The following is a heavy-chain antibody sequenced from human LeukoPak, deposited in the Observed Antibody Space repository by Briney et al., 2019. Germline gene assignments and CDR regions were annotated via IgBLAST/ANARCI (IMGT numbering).Heavy chain of an antibody. D-gene: IGHD5-18*01. Sequence: GGSLRLSCVVSGFTFRNFGMHWVRQAPGKGLEWVAVIYYDGSDKYYVDSVKGRFAVSRDNSKNTLYLQMNNLRVEGTAVYHCARDRSQHYFDYWGQGALVTVSS. J-gene: IGHJ4*02. V-gene: IGHV3-33*01. CDR3: ARDRSQHYFDY. CDR2: IYYDGSDK. CDR1: GFTFRNFG.